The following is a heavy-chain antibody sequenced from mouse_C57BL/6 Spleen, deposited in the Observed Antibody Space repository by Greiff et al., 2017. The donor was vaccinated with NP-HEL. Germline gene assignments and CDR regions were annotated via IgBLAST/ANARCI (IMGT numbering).Heavy chain of an antibody. CDR2: IYPGDGDT. CDR3: ARGTSSNYAMDY. Sequence: KPGKGLEWIGQIYPGDGDTNYNGKFKGKATLTADKSSSIAYMQLSSLTSEDSAVYFCARGTSSNYAMDYWGQGTSVTVSS. D-gene: IGHD1-1*01. J-gene: IGHJ4*01. V-gene: IGHV1-80*01.